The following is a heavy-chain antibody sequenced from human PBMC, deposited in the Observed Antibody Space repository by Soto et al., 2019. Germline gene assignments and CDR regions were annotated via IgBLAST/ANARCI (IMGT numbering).Heavy chain of an antibody. CDR2: INWNGGST. Sequence: GGSLRLSCAASGFTFDDYGMSWVRQAPGKGLEWVSGINWNGGSTGYADSVKGRFTISRDNAKNSLYLQMNSLRAEDTALYHCARDGRYCSGGSCYSRLFDYWGQGTLVTVSS. V-gene: IGHV3-20*01. CDR1: GFTFDDYG. D-gene: IGHD2-15*01. CDR3: ARDGRYCSGGSCYSRLFDY. J-gene: IGHJ4*02.